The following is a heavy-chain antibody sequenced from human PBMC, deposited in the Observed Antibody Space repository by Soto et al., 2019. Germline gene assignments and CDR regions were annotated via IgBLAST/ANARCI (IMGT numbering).Heavy chain of an antibody. V-gene: IGHV4-4*07. D-gene: IGHD1-1*01. J-gene: IGHJ5*02. CDR2: IYATGTT. CDR1: GASISGFY. Sequence: PSETLSLTCTVSGASISGFYWSWIRKSAGTGLEWIGRIYATGTTDYNHSLKRRVMMSVDTYKKQFYLTLRSVTAAATAAYTCVRDGTKTLRDWFDPWGQGISVTVSS. CDR3: VRDGTKTLRDWFDP.